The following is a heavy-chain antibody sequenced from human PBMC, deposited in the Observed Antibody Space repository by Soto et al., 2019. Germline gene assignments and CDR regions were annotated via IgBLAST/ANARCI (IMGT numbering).Heavy chain of an antibody. D-gene: IGHD3-22*01. J-gene: IGHJ6*02. Sequence: QLQLQESGPGLVKPSETLSLTCTVSGGSISSSSYYWGWIRQPPGKGLEWIGSIYYSGSTYYNPSLKSRVTISVDTSKNQFSLKLSSVTAADTAVYYCARQYYYDSSGYRVWDYGMDVWGQGTTVTVSS. V-gene: IGHV4-39*01. CDR3: ARQYYYDSSGYRVWDYGMDV. CDR1: GGSISSSSYY. CDR2: IYYSGST.